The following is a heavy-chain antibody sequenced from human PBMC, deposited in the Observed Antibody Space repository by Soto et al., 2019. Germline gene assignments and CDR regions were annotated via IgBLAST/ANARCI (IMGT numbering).Heavy chain of an antibody. CDR1: GFSLSTSGVG. D-gene: IGHD3-22*01. V-gene: IGHV2-5*02. Sequence: QITLKESGPTLVKPTQTLTLTCTFSGFSLSTSGVGLGWIRQPPGKALEWLALIYWDDDKRYSPSLTSRLTFAKDTSKNQLVLTLTHIDPVDTATNYWAHMLADDYYYSSGYTFVGDWCQGTLVTVSP. CDR2: IYWDDDK. J-gene: IGHJ4*02. CDR3: AHMLADDYYYSSGYTFVGD.